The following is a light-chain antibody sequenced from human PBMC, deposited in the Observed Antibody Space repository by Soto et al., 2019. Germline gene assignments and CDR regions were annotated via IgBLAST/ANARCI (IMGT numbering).Light chain of an antibody. V-gene: IGKV3-20*01. CDR2: GAS. CDR3: QQYGSSPLT. CDR1: QSVSSSY. Sequence: IVLTQSPGTLSLSPGERATLSCRASQSVSSSYLAWYQQKPGQAPRPLIYGASSRATGIPDRFSGSGSGTDFTLTISRLEPEDFAVYYCQQYGSSPLTFGQGTKVEIK. J-gene: IGKJ1*01.